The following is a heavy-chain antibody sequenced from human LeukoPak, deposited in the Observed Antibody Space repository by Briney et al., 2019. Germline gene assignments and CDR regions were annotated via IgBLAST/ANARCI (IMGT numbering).Heavy chain of an antibody. V-gene: IGHV4-34*01. CDR1: GGSFSGYY. CDR3: ARGDYYYGMDV. Sequence: TSETLSLTCAVYGGSFSGYYWSWIRQPPGKGLEWIGEINHSGSTNYNPSLKSRVTISVDTSKNQFSLKLSSVTAADTAVCYCARGDYYYGMDVWGQGTTVTVSS. J-gene: IGHJ6*02. CDR2: INHSGST.